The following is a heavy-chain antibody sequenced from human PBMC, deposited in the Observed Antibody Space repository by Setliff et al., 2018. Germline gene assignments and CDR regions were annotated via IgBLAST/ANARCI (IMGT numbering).Heavy chain of an antibody. D-gene: IGHD3-22*01. CDR3: ARVRPLGGYYSEVWRGARRGNWFDP. CDR1: GYSISSGYY. V-gene: IGHV4-38-2*02. J-gene: IGHJ5*02. CDR2: MYHSGSG. Sequence: PSETLSLTCTVSGYSISSGYYWGWIRQPPGKGLEWSGNMYHSGSGSYNPSLKSRVTISVDTSKNQFSLTLSAVTAADTAGYYCARVRPLGGYYSEVWRGARRGNWFDPWGQGTLVTVSS.